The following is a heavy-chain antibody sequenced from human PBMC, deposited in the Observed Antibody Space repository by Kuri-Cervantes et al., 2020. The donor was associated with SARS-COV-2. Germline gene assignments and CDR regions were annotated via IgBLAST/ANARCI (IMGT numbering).Heavy chain of an antibody. D-gene: IGHD6-19*01. V-gene: IGHV3-48*02. CDR1: GFSFRIYS. Sequence: GESLKISCIAYGFSFRIYSMNWVRQAPGKGLEWISYVSPNSNTIYYADSVKGRFPISRDNAKNLLYLPMNSLRDDDTAVYYCARVMSKGQWLERGWFDPWGQGTLVTVSS. CDR2: VSPNSNTI. CDR3: ARVMSKGQWLERGWFDP. J-gene: IGHJ5*02.